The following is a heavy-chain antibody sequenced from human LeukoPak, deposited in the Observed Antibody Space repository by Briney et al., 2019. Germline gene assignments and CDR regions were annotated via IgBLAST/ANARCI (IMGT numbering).Heavy chain of an antibody. J-gene: IGHJ6*02. V-gene: IGHV1-8*01. CDR2: MNPNSGNT. CDR3: ARGGQGYDFWSGYYHYYYGMDV. D-gene: IGHD3-3*01. CDR1: GCTFTSYD. Sequence: ASVKVSCKASGCTFTSYDINWVRQATGQGLEWMGWMNPNSGNTGYAQKFQGRVTMTRNTSISTAYMELSSLRSEDTAVYYCARGGQGYDFWSGYYHYYYGMDVWGQGTTVTVSS.